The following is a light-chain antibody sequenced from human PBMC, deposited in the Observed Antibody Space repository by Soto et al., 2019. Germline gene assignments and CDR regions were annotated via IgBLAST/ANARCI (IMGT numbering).Light chain of an antibody. CDR2: NTN. J-gene: IGLJ2*01. CDR1: SDSVSTNYY. CDR3: VLYMGLGISV. V-gene: IGLV8-61*01. Sequence: QTVVTQEPSFSVSPGGTVTFTCGLSSDSVSTNYYPSWYQQTPGQAPRTLIYNTNSRSSGVPDRFSGSILGNKAALTITGAQADDESDYYCVLYMGLGISVFGGGTKLTVL.